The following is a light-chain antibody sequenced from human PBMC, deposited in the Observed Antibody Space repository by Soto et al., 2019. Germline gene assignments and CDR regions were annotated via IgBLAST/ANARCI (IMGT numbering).Light chain of an antibody. V-gene: IGKV1-9*01. CDR3: QQLIT. Sequence: DIQLTQSPSFLSASVGDRVTITCRASQGISSYLAWYQQKPGKAPKLLIYAASTLQSGVPSRFSGSGSGTEFTITISSLQAEDFATYYCQQLITFGQGTRLEIK. J-gene: IGKJ5*01. CDR1: QGISSY. CDR2: AAS.